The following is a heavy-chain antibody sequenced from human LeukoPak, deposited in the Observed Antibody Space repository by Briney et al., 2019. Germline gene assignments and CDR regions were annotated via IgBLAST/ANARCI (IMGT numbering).Heavy chain of an antibody. J-gene: IGHJ4*02. CDR2: INPNHGDT. D-gene: IGHD3-9*01. Sequence: ASVKVSCKASGYTFTGYYMHWVRQAPGQGLEWMGWINPNHGDTNYAQKFQDRVSMTRDTSISTAYMHLSRLRSADTALYYCARSPHILTGANFDYWGQGTLLTVSS. CDR3: ARSPHILTGANFDY. V-gene: IGHV1-2*02. CDR1: GYTFTGYY.